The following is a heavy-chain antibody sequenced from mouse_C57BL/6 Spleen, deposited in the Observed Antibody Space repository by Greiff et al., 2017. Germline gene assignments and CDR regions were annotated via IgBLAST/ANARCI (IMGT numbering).Heavy chain of an antibody. D-gene: IGHD2-2*01. CDR3: ASYGYDGTFDY. J-gene: IGHJ2*01. Sequence: EVQVEESGPGLVKPSQSLSLTCSVTGYSITSGYYWYWIRQFLGNKLEWLGYISYDGSNNYNPSLKNRISITRDTSKNQFFLKLNSVTTEDTATNYYASYGYDGTFDYWGQGTTLTVSS. V-gene: IGHV3-6*01. CDR2: ISYDGSN. CDR1: GYSITSGYY.